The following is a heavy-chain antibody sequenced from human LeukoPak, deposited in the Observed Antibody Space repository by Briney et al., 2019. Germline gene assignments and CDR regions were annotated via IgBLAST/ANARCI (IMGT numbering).Heavy chain of an antibody. J-gene: IGHJ5*02. Sequence: SETLSLTCSVSGGSIRSYYWSWIRQPPGKGLEWIGYIYYSGNTNYNPSLKSRVTISVDTSKNQFSLKLSSVTAADTAVYYCAREHFDWSRGLFDPWGQGTLVTVSS. CDR2: IYYSGNT. D-gene: IGHD3-9*01. V-gene: IGHV4-59*01. CDR1: GGSIRSYY. CDR3: AREHFDWSRGLFDP.